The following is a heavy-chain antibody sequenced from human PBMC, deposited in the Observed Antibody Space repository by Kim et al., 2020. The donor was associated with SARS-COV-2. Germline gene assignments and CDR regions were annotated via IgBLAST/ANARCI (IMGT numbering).Heavy chain of an antibody. D-gene: IGHD3-10*01. CDR2: SSSSSSYI. CDR1: GFTFSSYS. Sequence: GGSLRLSCAASGFTFSSYSMNWVRQAPGKGLEWVSSSSSSSSYIYYADSVKGRFTISRDNAKNSLYLQMNSLRAEDTAVYYCARDKGSGSLPYGMDVWGQGTTVTVSS. CDR3: ARDKGSGSLPYGMDV. J-gene: IGHJ6*02. V-gene: IGHV3-21*04.